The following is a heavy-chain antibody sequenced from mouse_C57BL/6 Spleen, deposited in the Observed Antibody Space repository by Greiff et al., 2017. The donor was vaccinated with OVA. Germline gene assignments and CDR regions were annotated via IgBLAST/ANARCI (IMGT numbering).Heavy chain of an antibody. CDR2: INPSTGGT. Sequence: EVQLQESGPELVKPGASVKISCKASGYSFTGYYMNWVKQSPEKSLEWIGEINPSTGGTTYNQKFKAKATLTVDKSSSTAYMQLKSLTSEDSAVYYCARSGGSGSSSPFAYWGQGTLVTVSA. J-gene: IGHJ3*01. CDR3: ARSGGSGSSSPFAY. V-gene: IGHV1-42*01. D-gene: IGHD1-1*01. CDR1: GYSFTGYY.